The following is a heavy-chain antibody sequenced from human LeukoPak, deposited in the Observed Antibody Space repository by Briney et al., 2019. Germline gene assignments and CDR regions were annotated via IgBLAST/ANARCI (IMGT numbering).Heavy chain of an antibody. Sequence: PGGSLRLSCAASGFTFSSYAMHWVRQAPGKGLKWVAVTSFDGSDNYYADSVKGRFTISRDNAKNSLYLQMNSLGVEDTAVYYCARVYGGGSYYTDYWGQGTLVTVSS. D-gene: IGHD3-10*01. CDR1: GFTFSSYA. CDR3: ARVYGGGSYYTDY. J-gene: IGHJ4*02. CDR2: TSFDGSDN. V-gene: IGHV3-30*04.